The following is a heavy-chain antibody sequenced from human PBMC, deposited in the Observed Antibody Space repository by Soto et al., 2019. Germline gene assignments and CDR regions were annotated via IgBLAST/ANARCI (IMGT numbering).Heavy chain of an antibody. D-gene: IGHD6-19*01. J-gene: IGHJ3*02. CDR3: ARDSRIAVAKRDAFDI. Sequence: GASVKVSCKASGYTFTSYGISWVRQAPGQGLEWMGWISAYNGNTNYAQKLQGRVTMTTDTSTSAAYMELRSLRSDDTAAYYCARDSRIAVAKRDAFDIWGQGTMVTVSS. CDR2: ISAYNGNT. V-gene: IGHV1-18*01. CDR1: GYTFTSYG.